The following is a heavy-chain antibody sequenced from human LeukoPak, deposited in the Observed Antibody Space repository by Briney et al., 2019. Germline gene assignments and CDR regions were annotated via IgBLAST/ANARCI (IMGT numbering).Heavy chain of an antibody. CDR1: GFTFSDYY. D-gene: IGHD2-15*01. CDR3: ATPYCSGTNCPTGDAFDI. J-gene: IGHJ3*02. V-gene: IGHV3-11*04. Sequence: GGSLRLSCAASGFTFSDYYMSWIRQAPGKGLERVSYISSSGSTIYYADSVKGRFTISRDNAKNSLYLQMNSLRAEDTAVYYCATPYCSGTNCPTGDAFDIWGQGTMVTVS. CDR2: ISSSGSTI.